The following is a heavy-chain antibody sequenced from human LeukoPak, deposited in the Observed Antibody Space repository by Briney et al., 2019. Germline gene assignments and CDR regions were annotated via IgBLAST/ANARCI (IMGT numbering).Heavy chain of an antibody. Sequence: IXXDXXXXXYVDSVKGRFTISRDNAKNSLYLQMNSLRAEDTAVYYCARGEGYCSSTSCYTFLFHYYYGMDVWGQGTTVTVSS. CDR2: IXXDXXXX. J-gene: IGHJ6*02. V-gene: IGHV3-7*01. D-gene: IGHD2-2*02. CDR3: ARGEGYCSSTSCYTFLFHYYYGMDV.